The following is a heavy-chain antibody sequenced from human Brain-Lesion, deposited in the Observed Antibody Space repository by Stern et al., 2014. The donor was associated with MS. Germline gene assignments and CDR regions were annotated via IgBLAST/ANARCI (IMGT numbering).Heavy chain of an antibody. V-gene: IGHV1-24*01. CDR1: GYTFTELS. CDR2: FDPEDGET. J-gene: IGHJ4*02. CDR3: ATLSPGAGGNYYRHFDY. Sequence: QLVQSGAEVKKPGDSVKVSCKVSGYTFTELSMHWARKAPRKGLEWKGGFDPEDGETIYAQKFQGRITMTEDTSTDTAYMELSSLRSEDTAVYYCATLSPGAGGNYYRHFDYWGQGTLVTVSS. D-gene: IGHD1-26*01.